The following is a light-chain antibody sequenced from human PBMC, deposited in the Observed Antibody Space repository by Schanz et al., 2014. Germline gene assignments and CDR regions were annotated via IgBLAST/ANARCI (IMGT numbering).Light chain of an antibody. CDR1: SSDVGGYSY. CDR3: SSYTSSTTLV. Sequence: QSVLTQPRSVSGSPGQSVTISCTGTSSDVGGYSYVSWYQHHPGKAPKLMIYDVSDRPSGVSDRFSGSKSGNTASLTISGLQTKDEADYYCSSYTSSTTLVFGGGTKLTVL. CDR2: DVS. V-gene: IGLV2-14*03. J-gene: IGLJ3*02.